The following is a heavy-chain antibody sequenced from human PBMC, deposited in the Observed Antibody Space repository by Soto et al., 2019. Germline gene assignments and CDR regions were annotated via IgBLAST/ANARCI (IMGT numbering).Heavy chain of an antibody. Sequence: SVKVSCKASGGTFSSYAISWVRQAPGQGLEWMGGIIPIFGTANYAQKFQGRVTITADESTSTAYMELSSLRSEDTAMYYCATGEYYYDSSGSLAYGMDVWGQGTTVT. J-gene: IGHJ6*02. CDR3: ATGEYYYDSSGSLAYGMDV. CDR2: IIPIFGTA. CDR1: GGTFSSYA. D-gene: IGHD3-22*01. V-gene: IGHV1-69*13.